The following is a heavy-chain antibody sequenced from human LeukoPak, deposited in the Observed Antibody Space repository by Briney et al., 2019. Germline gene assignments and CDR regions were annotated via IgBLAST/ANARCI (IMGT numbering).Heavy chain of an antibody. D-gene: IGHD3-10*01. CDR2: ISGSGGST. J-gene: IGHJ5*02. Sequence: GGSLRLSCAASGFTFSSYAMSWVRQAPGKGLEWVSAISGSGGSTYYADSVKGRFTISRDNSKNTLYLQMNSLRAEGTAVYYCAKGLGRLWFGEFWFDPWGQGTLVTVSS. CDR1: GFTFSSYA. CDR3: AKGLGRLWFGEFWFDP. V-gene: IGHV3-23*01.